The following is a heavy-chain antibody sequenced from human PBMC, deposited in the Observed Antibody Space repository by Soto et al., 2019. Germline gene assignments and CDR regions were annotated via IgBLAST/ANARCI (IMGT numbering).Heavy chain of an antibody. V-gene: IGHV3-74*01. CDR3: ARGGFMHAFDM. J-gene: IGHJ3*02. D-gene: IGHD2-8*01. CDR2: VNNDGSDT. Sequence: EVQLVESGGGLVQPGGSLRLSCAASGFTFSSYWIHWVRQVPGKGLVRVSRVNNDGSDTIYADSVKGRFTISRDNAKNTVYLQMSSLRDEDTALYFCARGGFMHAFDMWGQGTMVTVSS. CDR1: GFTFSSYW.